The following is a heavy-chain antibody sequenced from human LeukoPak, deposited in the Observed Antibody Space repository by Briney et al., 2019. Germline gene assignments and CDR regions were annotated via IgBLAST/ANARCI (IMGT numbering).Heavy chain of an antibody. Sequence: SETLSLTCAVYGTSFSGYYWSWIRQPPGKGLEWIGEIDHRGRAKYNPSLKSRVSTSIDTSKNQFSLNLSSVTTADTAVYYCARDVDTALMDVWGEGTTVIVSS. J-gene: IGHJ6*04. D-gene: IGHD5-18*01. CDR1: GTSFSGYY. CDR2: IDHRGRA. V-gene: IGHV4-34*01. CDR3: ARDVDTALMDV.